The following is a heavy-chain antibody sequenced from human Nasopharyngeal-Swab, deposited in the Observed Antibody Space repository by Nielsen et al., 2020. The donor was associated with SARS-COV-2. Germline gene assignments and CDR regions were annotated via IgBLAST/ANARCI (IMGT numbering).Heavy chain of an antibody. Sequence: SETLSLTCAVYGGSFSGYYWSWIRQPPGKGLEWIGEINHSGSTNYNPSLKSRVTISVDTSKNQFSLKLSSVTAADTAVYYCARVMGYCSGGSCYRAFDYWGQGTLVTVSS. CDR3: ARVMGYCSGGSCYRAFDY. CDR2: INHSGST. V-gene: IGHV4-34*01. D-gene: IGHD2-15*01. J-gene: IGHJ4*02. CDR1: GGSFSGYY.